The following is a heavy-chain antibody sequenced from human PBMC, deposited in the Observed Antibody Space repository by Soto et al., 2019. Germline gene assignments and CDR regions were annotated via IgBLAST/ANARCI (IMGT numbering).Heavy chain of an antibody. V-gene: IGHV3-21*01. Sequence: ESGGGLVKPGGSLRLSCAASGFTFSSYSMNWVRQAPGKGLEWVSYISSSSSYIYYADSVKGRFTISRDNAKNSLYLQMNSLRAEDTAVYYCARDLKSSGIGYWGQGTLVTVSS. CDR3: ARDLKSSGIGY. J-gene: IGHJ4*02. D-gene: IGHD6-19*01. CDR1: GFTFSSYS. CDR2: ISSSSSYI.